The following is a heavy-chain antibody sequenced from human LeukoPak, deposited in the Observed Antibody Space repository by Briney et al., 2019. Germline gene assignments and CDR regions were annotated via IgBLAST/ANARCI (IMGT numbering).Heavy chain of an antibody. Sequence: GGSLRLSWAASGFTFSSHGMNWVRQAAGKGLEWVSGISPSGGITYYTDSVKGRFTISRDNSKNTVSLQMNSLRAEDTAVYYCAKGPDYGDYGRAFDIWGQGTMVTVSS. D-gene: IGHD4-17*01. CDR3: AKGPDYGDYGRAFDI. V-gene: IGHV3-23*01. J-gene: IGHJ3*02. CDR1: GFTFSSHG. CDR2: ISPSGGIT.